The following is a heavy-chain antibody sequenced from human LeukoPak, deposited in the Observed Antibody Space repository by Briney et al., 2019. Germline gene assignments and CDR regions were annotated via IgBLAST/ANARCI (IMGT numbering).Heavy chain of an antibody. CDR3: ARHLPHMDYRGWKRGWCDA. CDR2: IYYSGST. Sequence: SQTLSPTCTVSGGSISSGAPNWGWIRQHPGKGLEWIGYIYYSGSTYYNPSLKSRVTISVDTSKSQFSLKLTSVSAADTAVYYCARHLPHMDYRGWKRGWCDAWGQGTLVTVSS. J-gene: IGHJ5*02. CDR1: GGSISSGAPN. D-gene: IGHD6-19*01. V-gene: IGHV4-31*03.